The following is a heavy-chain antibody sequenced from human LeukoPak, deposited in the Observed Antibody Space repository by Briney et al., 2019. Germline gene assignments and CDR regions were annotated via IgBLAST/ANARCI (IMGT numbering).Heavy chain of an antibody. CDR1: GFTFSSYW. V-gene: IGHV3-7*01. CDR2: IKQDGSEK. Sequence: RAGGSLRLSCAASGFTFSSYWMSWVRQAPGKGLEWVANIKQDGSEKYYVDSVKGRFTISRDNAKNSLYLQMNSLGAEDTAVYFCARDKLRGSAGNYYYMDVWGKGTTVTVSS. CDR3: ARDKLRGSAGNYYYMDV. J-gene: IGHJ6*03. D-gene: IGHD1-26*01.